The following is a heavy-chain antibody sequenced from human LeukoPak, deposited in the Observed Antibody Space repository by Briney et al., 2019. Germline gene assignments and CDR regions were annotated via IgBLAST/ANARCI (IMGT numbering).Heavy chain of an antibody. CDR2: IYPGDSDT. J-gene: IGHJ4*02. CDR3: ARLYRTTSPLDY. Sequence: ESLKISCKGSGYSFTIHWIAWVRQMPGKGLEWMGIIYPGDSDTRYSPSFQGQVTISADKSISTAYLQWSSLKASDTAMYYCARLYRTTSPLDYWGQGTLVTVSS. CDR1: GYSFTIHW. D-gene: IGHD1-26*01. V-gene: IGHV5-51*01.